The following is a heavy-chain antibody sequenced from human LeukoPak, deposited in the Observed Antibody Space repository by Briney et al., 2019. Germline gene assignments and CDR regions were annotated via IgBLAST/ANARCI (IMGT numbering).Heavy chain of an antibody. J-gene: IGHJ5*02. CDR1: GFTFDDYA. CDR2: ISWNSGSI. D-gene: IGHD5-18*01. V-gene: IGHV3-9*01. Sequence: GGSLRLSCAVSGFTFDDYAMHWVRQAPGKGLEWVSGISWNSGSIGYADSVKSRFTISRDNAKNSLYLQMNSLRAEDTALYYCARVVTYYNWFDPWGQGTLVTVSS. CDR3: ARVVTYYNWFDP.